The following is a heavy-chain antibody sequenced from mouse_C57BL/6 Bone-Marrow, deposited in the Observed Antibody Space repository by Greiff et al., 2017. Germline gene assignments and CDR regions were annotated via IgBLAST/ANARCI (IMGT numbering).Heavy chain of an antibody. D-gene: IGHD2-4*01. CDR2: IDPEDGAT. CDR1: GFNIKDYY. CDR3: ARDDDYDGGFAY. Sequence: VQLKQSGAELVQPGASVKLSCTASGFNIKDYYMHWVKQRTEQGLEWIGRIDPEDGATTYAPKFQGKATITADASSNTAYLQLNRLTSEDTAVYYCARDDDYDGGFAYWGQGTLVTVSA. V-gene: IGHV14-2*01. J-gene: IGHJ3*01.